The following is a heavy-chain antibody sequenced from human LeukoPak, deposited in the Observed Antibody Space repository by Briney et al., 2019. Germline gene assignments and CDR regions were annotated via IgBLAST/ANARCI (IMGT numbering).Heavy chain of an antibody. D-gene: IGHD5-18*01. CDR1: GFTFSSYT. CDR2: INTDGIST. J-gene: IGHJ3*02. V-gene: IGHV3-74*01. CDR3: AKDYSSGLYDAFDI. Sequence: PGGSLRLSCAASGFTFSSYTMNWVRQAPGKGLVWVSRINTDGISTKYADSVKGRFTISRDNAKNTLYLQMNSLRAEDTAVYYCAKDYSSGLYDAFDIWGQGTMVTVSS.